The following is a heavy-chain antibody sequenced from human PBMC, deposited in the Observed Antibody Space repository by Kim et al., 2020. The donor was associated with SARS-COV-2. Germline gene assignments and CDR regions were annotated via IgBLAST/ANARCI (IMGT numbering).Heavy chain of an antibody. J-gene: IGHJ6*02. CDR3: AKLDRGNGDYYAMDV. V-gene: IGHV5-51*01. CDR2: IHPGDSDT. CDR1: EDIFTTYW. D-gene: IGHD1-1*01. Sequence: GESLKISCKGSEDIFTTYWIGWVRQMPGKGLEWMGIIHPGDSDTKYSTSFQGQVTISADKSINTAYLQWSSLKASDTAMYYCAKLDRGNGDYYAMDVWGQGTTVTVSS.